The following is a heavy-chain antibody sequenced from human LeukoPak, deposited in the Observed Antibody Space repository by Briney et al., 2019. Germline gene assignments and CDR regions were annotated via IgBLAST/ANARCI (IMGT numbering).Heavy chain of an antibody. V-gene: IGHV3-33*01. CDR2: TRFDGSIK. Sequence: PGGSLRLSCAVSGFIFSDYGFHWVRQAPGKGLEWVAVTRFDGSIKQYADSVKGRLTISRDDSKNTLYLQMNFLKSEDTALYYCARWGGARPYSFDYWGQGTLVTVSS. CDR1: GFIFSDYG. D-gene: IGHD3-16*01. CDR3: ARWGGARPYSFDY. J-gene: IGHJ4*02.